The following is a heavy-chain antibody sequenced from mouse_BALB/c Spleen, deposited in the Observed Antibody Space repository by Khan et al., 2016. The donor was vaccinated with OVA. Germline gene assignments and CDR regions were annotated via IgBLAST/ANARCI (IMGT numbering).Heavy chain of an antibody. CDR3: ARGGYSVFAF. J-gene: IGHJ3*01. V-gene: IGHV1-77*01. D-gene: IGHD1-1*01. CDR2: VFPGGGSS. CDR1: GYTFTDYI. Sequence: QVQLQQSGPELVKPGASVKMSCKASGYTFTDYIINWVKQRTGRGLEWIGDVFPGGGSSYYNEKFKGKATLTADKSSNTAYMQLSSLTFEDSAVYCCARGGYSVFAFWGQGTLVTVSA.